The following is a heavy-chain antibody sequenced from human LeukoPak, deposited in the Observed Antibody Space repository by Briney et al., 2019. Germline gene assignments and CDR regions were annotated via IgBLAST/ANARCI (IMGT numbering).Heavy chain of an antibody. D-gene: IGHD1-26*01. CDR1: GGSISTYY. CDR2: IYYTGST. Sequence: PSETLSLTCTVSGGSISTYYWSWIRQPPGKGLEWIGYIYYTGSTSYNPSLKSRVTMSLDASKNQFSLELNSLTPADTAVYYCARGGNYWPQWWFDPWGRGTLVSVSP. CDR3: ARGGNYWPQWWFDP. J-gene: IGHJ5*02. V-gene: IGHV4-59*01.